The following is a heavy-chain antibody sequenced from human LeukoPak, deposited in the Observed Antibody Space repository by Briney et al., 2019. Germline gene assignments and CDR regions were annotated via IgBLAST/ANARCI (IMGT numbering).Heavy chain of an antibody. CDR3: ARGYCSGTSCFGAFDI. CDR2: IGQDGTEK. V-gene: IGHV3-7*01. D-gene: IGHD2-2*01. Sequence: GGSLRLSCAASGFNFSSHWMSWVRQAPGKGLEWVANIGQDGTEKNYVDFVKGRFTISRDNAKNTLYLQMSSLRAEGTAVYHCARGYCSGTSCFGAFDIWGQGTMVPVSS. J-gene: IGHJ3*02. CDR1: GFNFSSHW.